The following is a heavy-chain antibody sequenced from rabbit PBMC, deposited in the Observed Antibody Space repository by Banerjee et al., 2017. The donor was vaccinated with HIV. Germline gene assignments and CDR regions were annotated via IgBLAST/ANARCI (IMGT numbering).Heavy chain of an antibody. Sequence: QEQLKESGGGLVQPGGSLKLSCKASGFDFSVHYMSWVRQAPGKGLEWIACINTSSGNTVYASWAKGRFTISKTSSTTVTLQMTSLTAADTATYFCARDLAGVIGWNFNLWGQGTLVTVS. CDR1: GFDFSVHYM. V-gene: IGHV1S45*01. D-gene: IGHD4-1*01. CDR2: INTSSGNT. J-gene: IGHJ4*01. CDR3: ARDLAGVIGWNFNL.